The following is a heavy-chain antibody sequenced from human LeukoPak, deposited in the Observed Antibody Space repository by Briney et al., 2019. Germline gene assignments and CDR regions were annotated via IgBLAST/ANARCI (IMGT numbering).Heavy chain of an antibody. J-gene: IGHJ2*01. Sequence: PGGSLRLSCAASGFTFSNYAMSWVRQAPGKGLEWVSAISGSGGSTYYADSVKGRFTISRDNSKNTLYLQMNSLRAEDTAVYYCAKDSSPYYSDSSGYYPYWYFDLWGRGTLVTVSS. D-gene: IGHD3-22*01. CDR2: ISGSGGST. V-gene: IGHV3-23*01. CDR3: AKDSSPYYSDSSGYYPYWYFDL. CDR1: GFTFSNYA.